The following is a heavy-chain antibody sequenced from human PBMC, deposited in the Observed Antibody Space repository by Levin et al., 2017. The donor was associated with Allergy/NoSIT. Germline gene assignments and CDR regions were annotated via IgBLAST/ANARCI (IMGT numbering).Heavy chain of an antibody. CDR1: GFTFSSYG. CDR3: AKVASNYYADY. CDR2: ISYDGSNK. V-gene: IGHV3-30*18. Sequence: GESLKISCAASGFTFSSYGMHWVRQAPGKGLEWVAVISYDGSNKYYADSVKGRFTISRDNSKNTLYLQMNSLRAEDTAVYYCAKVASNYYADYWGQGTLVTVSS. D-gene: IGHD3-10*01. J-gene: IGHJ4*02.